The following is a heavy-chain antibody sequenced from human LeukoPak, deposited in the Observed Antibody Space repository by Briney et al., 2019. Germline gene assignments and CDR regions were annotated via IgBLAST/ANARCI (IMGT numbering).Heavy chain of an antibody. CDR2: VHYSGAT. D-gene: IGHD5-18*01. J-gene: IGHJ4*02. V-gene: IGHV4-59*08. Sequence: SETLSLTCTVSGDSISGYFWSWIRQTPGKGLEWIGYVHYSGATNYNPSLKSRVTMSVDTSKDQFSLKLNSVNAADTAMYYCARLSGYNYDGFDCWGQGTLVTVSS. CDR3: ARLSGYNYDGFDC. CDR1: GDSISGYF.